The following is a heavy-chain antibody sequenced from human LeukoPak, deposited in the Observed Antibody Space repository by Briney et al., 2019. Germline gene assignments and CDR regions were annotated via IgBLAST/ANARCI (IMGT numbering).Heavy chain of an antibody. CDR2: INPNSGGT. D-gene: IGHD5-18*01. CDR3: ASSFAMVNYYYYYMDV. CDR1: GYTFTGYY. Sequence: ASVKVSCKASGYTFTGYYMHWVRQAPGQGLEWMGWINPNSGGTNYAQKFQGRVTMTRDTSISTAYMELSRLRSDDTAVYYCASSFAMVNYYYYYMDVWGKGTTVTVSS. J-gene: IGHJ6*03. V-gene: IGHV1-2*02.